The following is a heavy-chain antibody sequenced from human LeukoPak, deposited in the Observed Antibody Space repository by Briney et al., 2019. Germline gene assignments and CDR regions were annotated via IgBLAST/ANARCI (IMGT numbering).Heavy chain of an antibody. D-gene: IGHD3-3*01. V-gene: IGHV3-21*01. Sequence: GGSLRLSCAASGFTFNTYSMNWVRQAPGKGLEWVSSISSSSGYIYYVDSVKGRFTISRDNAKNSLYLQMNSLRAEDTAVYYCARAGLRFVEWFKDAFDIWGQGTTVTVS. CDR1: GFTFNTYS. CDR2: ISSSSGYI. J-gene: IGHJ3*02. CDR3: ARAGLRFVEWFKDAFDI.